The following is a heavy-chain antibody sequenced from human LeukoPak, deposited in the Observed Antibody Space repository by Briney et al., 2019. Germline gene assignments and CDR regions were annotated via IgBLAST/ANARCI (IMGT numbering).Heavy chain of an antibody. CDR1: GGSFSGYY. CDR3: ARQSGYSYGRYAFDI. Sequence: PSETLSLTCAVYGGSFSGYYWSWIRQPPGKGLEWIGSIYYSGSTYYNPSLKSRVTISVDTSKNQFSLKLSSVTAADTAVYYCARQSGYSYGRYAFDIWGQGTMVTVSS. J-gene: IGHJ3*02. CDR2: IYYSGST. D-gene: IGHD5-18*01. V-gene: IGHV4-34*01.